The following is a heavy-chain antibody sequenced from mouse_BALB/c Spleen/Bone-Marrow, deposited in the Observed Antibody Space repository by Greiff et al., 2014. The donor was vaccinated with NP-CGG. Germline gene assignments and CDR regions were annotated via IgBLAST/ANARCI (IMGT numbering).Heavy chain of an antibody. D-gene: IGHD1-1*01. Sequence: QVQLKESGAELARPGASVKLSCKASGYTFTDYYINWVKQRTGQGLEWIGEIYPGSGNTYYNEKFKGKATLTADKSSSTAYMQLSSLTPEDSAVYFCAKGGYGSSYVRYYAMDYWGQGTSVTVSS. CDR3: AKGGYGSSYVRYYAMDY. J-gene: IGHJ4*01. CDR2: IYPGSGNT. V-gene: IGHV1-77*01. CDR1: GYTFTDYY.